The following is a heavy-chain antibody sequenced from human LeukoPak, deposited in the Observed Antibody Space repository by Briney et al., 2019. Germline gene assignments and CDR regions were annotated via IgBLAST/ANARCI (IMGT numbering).Heavy chain of an antibody. J-gene: IGHJ3*02. Sequence: PSETLSLTRTVSGGSISSYYWSWIRQPPGKGLEWIGYIYYSGSTNYNPSLKSRVTISVDTSKNQFSLKLSSVTAADTAVYYCARVDSRYNWNDRTDAFDIWGQGTMVTVSS. D-gene: IGHD1-20*01. CDR3: ARVDSRYNWNDRTDAFDI. CDR1: GGSISSYY. CDR2: IYYSGST. V-gene: IGHV4-59*01.